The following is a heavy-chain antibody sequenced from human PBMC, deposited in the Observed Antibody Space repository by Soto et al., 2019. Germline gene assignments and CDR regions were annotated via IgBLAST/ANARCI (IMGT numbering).Heavy chain of an antibody. CDR1: CGSFTGYY. Sequence: KTSETLSLTCAFYCGSFTGYYWTWIRQPPGKGLEWIGEINHSGSTNYNPSLRSRVTLSVDRSKNQFSLTLSSVTAADTAVYYCARIEPADLGAYYFAFWGQGTLVTVSS. V-gene: IGHV4-34*01. D-gene: IGHD2-2*01. J-gene: IGHJ4*02. CDR3: ARIEPADLGAYYFAF. CDR2: INHSGST.